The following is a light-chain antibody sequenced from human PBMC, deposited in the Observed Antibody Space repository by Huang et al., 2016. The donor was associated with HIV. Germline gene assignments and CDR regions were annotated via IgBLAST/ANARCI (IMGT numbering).Light chain of an antibody. J-gene: IGKJ2*01. V-gene: IGKV1-33*01. CDR2: DAS. Sequence: DIQMTQSPPFLSVSVGDRVTITCQASQDISNLINWYQQKPGKAPKLLIHDASSVQPRFPSRFSGSGSGTDFTFTINILQPDDIATYYCQHYGKLPPTFGLGTKLEIK. CDR1: QDISNL. CDR3: QHYGKLPPT.